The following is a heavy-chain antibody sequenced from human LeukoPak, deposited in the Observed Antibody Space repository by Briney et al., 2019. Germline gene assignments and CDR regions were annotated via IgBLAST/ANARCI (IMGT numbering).Heavy chain of an antibody. J-gene: IGHJ4*02. D-gene: IGHD4-17*01. CDR2: IWYDGSNK. V-gene: IGHV3-33*01. CDR1: GFTFSSYG. CDR3: ARERGDYGDHLDY. Sequence: QPGRSLRLSCAASGFTFSSYGMHWVRQAPGKGLEWVAVIWYDGSNKYYADSVKGRFTISRDNSKNTLYLQMNSLRAEDTAVYYCARERGDYGDHLDYWGQGTLVTVSS.